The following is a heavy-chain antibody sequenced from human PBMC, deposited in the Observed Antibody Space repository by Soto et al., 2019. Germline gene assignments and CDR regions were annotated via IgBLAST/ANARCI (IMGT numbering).Heavy chain of an antibody. J-gene: IGHJ4*02. CDR1: GFIFRSYS. D-gene: IGHD4-17*01. CDR2: ISSSSRIT. CDR3: ARDKHDYGDYGY. Sequence: PGGSLRLSCAASGFIFRSYSLNWVRQVPGKGLEWLSYISSSSRITYYADSVKGRFTISRDNAKNSLYLQMNSLRDEDTAVYYCARDKHDYGDYGYWGQGTLVTVSS. V-gene: IGHV3-48*02.